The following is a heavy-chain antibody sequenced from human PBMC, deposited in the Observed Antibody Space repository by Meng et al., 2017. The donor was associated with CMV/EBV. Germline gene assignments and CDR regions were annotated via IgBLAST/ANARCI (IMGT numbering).Heavy chain of an antibody. CDR2: ISAYNGNT. Sequence: ASAQVSCKASGYTFTSYGISWVRQAPGQGLEWMGLISAYNGNTNYAQKLQGRVTMTTDTSTSTAYMQLRSLRSDDTAVYYCARVQVSGLVLNDFDIWGHGTMVTVSS. D-gene: IGHD3-22*01. J-gene: IGHJ3*02. V-gene: IGHV1-18*01. CDR1: GYTFTSYG. CDR3: ARVQVSGLVLNDFDI.